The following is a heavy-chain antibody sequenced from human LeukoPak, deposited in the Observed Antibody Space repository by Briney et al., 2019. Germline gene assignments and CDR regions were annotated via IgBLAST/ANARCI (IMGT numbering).Heavy chain of an antibody. D-gene: IGHD2-2*01. J-gene: IGHJ5*02. CDR3: ARSGCSSTSCYESGFDP. V-gene: IGHV6-1*01. Sequence: SQTLSLTCAISGDSVSSNSAAWNWIRQSPSRGLEWLGRTYYRSKWYNDYAVSVKSRITINPDTSKNQFSLQLNSVTPEDTAVYYCARSGCSSTSCYESGFDPWGQGTLVTVSS. CDR1: GDSVSSNSAA. CDR2: TYYRSKWYN.